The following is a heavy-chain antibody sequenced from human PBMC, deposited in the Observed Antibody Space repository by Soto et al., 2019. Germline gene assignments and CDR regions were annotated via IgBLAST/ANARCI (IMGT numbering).Heavy chain of an antibody. V-gene: IGHV3-30-3*01. Sequence: GGSLRLSCAASGFTFSSYAMHWVRQAPGKGLEWVAVISYDGSNKYYADSVKGRFTISRDNSKNTLYLQMNSLRAEDTAVYYCAREGRYDFWSGYYSTLAGYGMDVWGQGTTVTV. D-gene: IGHD3-3*01. J-gene: IGHJ6*02. CDR3: AREGRYDFWSGYYSTLAGYGMDV. CDR2: ISYDGSNK. CDR1: GFTFSSYA.